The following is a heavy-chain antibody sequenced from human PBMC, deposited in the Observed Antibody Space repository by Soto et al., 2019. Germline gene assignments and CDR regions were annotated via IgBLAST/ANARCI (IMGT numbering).Heavy chain of an antibody. CDR1: GYTFTSYA. CDR2: INAGNGNT. J-gene: IGHJ5*01. CDR3: ATAPTLGLGVAGTGVVCLDS. Sequence: ASVKVSCKASGYTFTSYAMHWVRQAPGQRLEWMGWINAGNGNTKYSQKFQGRVTITRDTSASTAYMELSSLRSEDTAVYYCATAPTLGLGVAGTGVVCLDSWGQGTLVTVSS. D-gene: IGHD6-19*01. V-gene: IGHV1-3*01.